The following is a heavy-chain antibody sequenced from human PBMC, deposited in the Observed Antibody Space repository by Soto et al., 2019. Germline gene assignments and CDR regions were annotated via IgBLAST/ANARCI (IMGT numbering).Heavy chain of an antibody. J-gene: IGHJ4*02. D-gene: IGHD2-8*01. CDR2: ISAYNGNT. Sequence: QVQLVQSGAEVKKPGASVKVSCKASGYTFTSYGISWVRQAPGQGLEWMGWISAYNGNTNYAQKLQGRVTMTTDTSTSTAYMELRSLRSDDTAVYYCARQSGYCTNGVCHGATIDYWGQGTLVTVSS. V-gene: IGHV1-18*01. CDR3: ARQSGYCTNGVCHGATIDY. CDR1: GYTFTSYG.